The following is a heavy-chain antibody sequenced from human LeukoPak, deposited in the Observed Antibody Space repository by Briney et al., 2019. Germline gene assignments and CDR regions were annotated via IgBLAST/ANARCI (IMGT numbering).Heavy chain of an antibody. CDR3: ARDRRDGYNLYYFDF. V-gene: IGHV4-61*02. Sequence: SQTLSLTCTVSGGSIYSGSYYWSWIRQPAGKGLEWIWRIYTSGSTNYNPSLKSRVTISVDTSKNQFSLKLSSVTAADTAVYYCARDRRDGYNLYYFDFWGQGTLVTVSS. D-gene: IGHD5-24*01. CDR1: GGSIYSGSYY. J-gene: IGHJ4*02. CDR2: IYTSGST.